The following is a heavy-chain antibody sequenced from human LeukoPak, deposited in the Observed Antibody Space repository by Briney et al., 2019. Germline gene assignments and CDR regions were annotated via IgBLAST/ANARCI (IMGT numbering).Heavy chain of an antibody. CDR3: ARDRVWFGELLYLWYFDL. CDR2: IYHSGST. Sequence: PSETLSLTCTVSGYSISSGYYWGWIRQPPGKGLEWIGSIYHSGSTFYNPSLKSRVTISVDTSKNQFSLKLSSVTAADTAVYYSARDRVWFGELLYLWYFDLWGRGTLVTVSS. CDR1: GYSISSGYY. J-gene: IGHJ2*01. V-gene: IGHV4-38-2*02. D-gene: IGHD3-10*01.